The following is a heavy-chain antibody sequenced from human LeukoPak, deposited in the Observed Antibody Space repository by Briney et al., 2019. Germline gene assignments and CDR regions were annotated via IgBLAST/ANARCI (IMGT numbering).Heavy chain of an antibody. V-gene: IGHV4-34*01. CDR1: GGSFIGYY. D-gene: IGHD3/OR15-3a*01. J-gene: IGHJ3*02. Sequence: SETLSLTCAVYGGSFIGYYWSWIRQPPGKGLEWIGEINHGGGTNYNPSLKSRVTISVDTSKTQFSLKLTSVTAADTAVYYCARGGLISLANTPLGAFDIWGQGTMVSVSS. CDR3: ARGGLISLANTPLGAFDI. CDR2: INHGGGT.